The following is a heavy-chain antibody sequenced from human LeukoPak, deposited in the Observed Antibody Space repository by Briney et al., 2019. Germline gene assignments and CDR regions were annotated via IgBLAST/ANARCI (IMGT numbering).Heavy chain of an antibody. J-gene: IGHJ4*02. CDR1: GFTFSSYA. V-gene: IGHV3-23*01. Sequence: PGGSLRLSCVVSGFTFSSYAMSWVRQAPGKGLEWVSAISGSGGSTYYADSVKGRFTISRDNSKNTLYLQMNSLRAEDTAVYYCAKDNQDEGDYPLGGYWGQGTLVTVSS. CDR3: AKDNQDEGDYPLGGY. CDR2: ISGSGGST. D-gene: IGHD4-17*01.